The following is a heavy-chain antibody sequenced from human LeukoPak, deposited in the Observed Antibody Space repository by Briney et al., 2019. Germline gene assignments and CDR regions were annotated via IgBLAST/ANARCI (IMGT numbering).Heavy chain of an antibody. J-gene: IGHJ6*02. D-gene: IGHD2-2*02. CDR2: ISYDGSNK. CDR1: GFTFSSYA. CDR3: AVVVVPAAIVGDYYGMDV. Sequence: PGRSLRLSCAASGFTFSSYAMHWVRQAPGKGLEWVAVISYDGSNKYYADSVKGRFTISRDNSKNTLYLQMNSLRSDDTAVYYCAVVVVPAAIVGDYYGMDVWGQGTTVTVSS. V-gene: IGHV3-30-3*01.